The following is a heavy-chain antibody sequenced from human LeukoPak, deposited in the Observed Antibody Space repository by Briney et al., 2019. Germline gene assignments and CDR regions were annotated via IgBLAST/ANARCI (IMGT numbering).Heavy chain of an antibody. CDR3: ATPRGITNRMDAFDI. CDR1: GFTFSSYS. J-gene: IGHJ3*02. D-gene: IGHD3-10*01. Sequence: PGGSLRLSCAASGFTFSSYSMNWVRQAPGKGLEWVSYISSSSSTIYYADSVKGRFTISRDNAKNSLYLQMNSLRAEDTAVYYCATPRGITNRMDAFDIWGQGTMVTVSS. V-gene: IGHV3-48*01. CDR2: ISSSSSTI.